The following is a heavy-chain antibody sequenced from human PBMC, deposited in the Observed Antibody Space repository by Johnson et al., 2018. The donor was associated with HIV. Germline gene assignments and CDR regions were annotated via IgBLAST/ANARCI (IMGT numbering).Heavy chain of an antibody. J-gene: IGHJ3*02. CDR3: APIAAHHDAFDI. Sequence: QVQLVESGGGVVQPGRSLRLSCAASGFTFSSYAMHWVRQAPGKGLEWVAVISSDGSNKYYADSAKRRFPISRDNSKNTLYLQMKSLRAEDTAVYYSAPIAAHHDAFDIWGQGTMVTVSS. CDR2: ISSDGSNK. CDR1: GFTFSSYA. D-gene: IGHD6-6*01. V-gene: IGHV3-30-3*01.